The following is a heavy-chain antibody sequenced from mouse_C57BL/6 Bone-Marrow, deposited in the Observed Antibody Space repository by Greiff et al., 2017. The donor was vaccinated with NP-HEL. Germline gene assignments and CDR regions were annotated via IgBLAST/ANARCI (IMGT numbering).Heavy chain of an antibody. CDR1: SFNIKDYY. Sequence: EVKLVESGAELVKPGASVKLSCTASSFNIKDYYMHWVKQRTEQGLEWIGRIDPEDGETKYAPKFQGKATITADTSSNTAYLQLSSLTSEDTAVYYCARYDGYYEDYFDYWGQGTTLTVSS. J-gene: IGHJ2*01. CDR3: ARYDGYYEDYFDY. D-gene: IGHD2-3*01. CDR2: IDPEDGET. V-gene: IGHV14-2*01.